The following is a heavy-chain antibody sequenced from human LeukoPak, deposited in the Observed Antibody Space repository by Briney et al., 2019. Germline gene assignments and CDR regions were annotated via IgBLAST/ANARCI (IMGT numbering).Heavy chain of an antibody. CDR1: GFTFSNAW. CDR3: ARDSSSWYRKGTFDY. D-gene: IGHD6-13*01. CDR2: IWYDGSNK. Sequence: GGSLRLSCAASGFTFSNAWMSWVRQAPGKGLEWVAVIWYDGSNKYYADSVKGRFTISRDNSKNTLYLQMNSLRAEDTAVYYCARDSSSWYRKGTFDYWGQGTLVTVSS. J-gene: IGHJ4*02. V-gene: IGHV3-33*08.